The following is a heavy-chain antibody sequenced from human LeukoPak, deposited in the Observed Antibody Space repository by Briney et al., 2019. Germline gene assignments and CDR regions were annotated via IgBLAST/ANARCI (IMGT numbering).Heavy chain of an antibody. J-gene: IGHJ4*02. CDR3: ARLSWSGKDY. Sequence: SETLSLTCTVSGASISNNDYHWGWIRQPPGKGLEWIGSIYYSGSTYYNPSLKSRVTISVDTSKNQFSLKLSSVTAADTAVYYCARLSWSGKDYWGQGTLVTVSS. D-gene: IGHD3-3*01. CDR1: GASISNNDYH. V-gene: IGHV4-39*01. CDR2: IYYSGST.